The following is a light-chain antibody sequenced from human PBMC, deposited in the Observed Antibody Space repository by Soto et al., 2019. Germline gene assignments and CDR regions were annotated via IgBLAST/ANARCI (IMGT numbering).Light chain of an antibody. CDR3: QQYKTYPMYT. J-gene: IGKJ2*01. CDR2: GAS. CDR1: QSISTW. V-gene: IGKV1-5*01. Sequence: DLPMTQSPSTLSASVGDRVTITCRASQSISTWLAWYQQKPGKAPKFLISGASNLESGVPARFSGSGSGTEFTLTISSLQPDDFATYYCQQYKTYPMYTFGQGTKLEIK.